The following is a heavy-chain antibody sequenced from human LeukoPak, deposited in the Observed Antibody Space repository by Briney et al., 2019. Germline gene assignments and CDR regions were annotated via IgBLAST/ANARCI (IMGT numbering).Heavy chain of an antibody. CDR3: AKGKSPYYYDSSAFYPY. V-gene: IGHV3-9*01. D-gene: IGHD3-22*01. CDR1: GFTFEDYA. CDR2: IKWDGADV. Sequence: GGSLRLSCATSGFTFEDYAMHWVRHAPGKGLEWVSGIKWDGADVAYADSVQGRFTISRDNAKNSLYLQMNNLRVEDTASYYCAKGKSPYYYDSSAFYPYWGQGTLVTVSS. J-gene: IGHJ4*02.